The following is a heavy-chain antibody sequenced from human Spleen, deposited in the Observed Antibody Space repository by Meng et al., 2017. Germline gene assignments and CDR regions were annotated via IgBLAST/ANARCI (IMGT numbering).Heavy chain of an antibody. CDR3: ARGHYDGYFDS. D-gene: IGHD3-22*01. CDR1: GGSVISGSYY. V-gene: IGHV4-61*01. J-gene: IGHJ4*02. CDR2: MYFSGTT. Sequence: SETLSLTCTISGGSVISGSYYWSWIRQSPGKGLEWIGYMYFSGTTNYNPSLKGRVIISVDTSKRHLSLSLRSVTAADTAVYYCARGHYDGYFDSWGQGTQVTVSS.